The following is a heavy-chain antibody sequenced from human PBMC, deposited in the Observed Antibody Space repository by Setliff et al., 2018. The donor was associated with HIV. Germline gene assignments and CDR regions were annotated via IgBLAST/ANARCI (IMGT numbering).Heavy chain of an antibody. CDR3: ARGGYNGYELPFDV. CDR2: ISDTGSI. Sequence: PSETLSLTCTVSGGSIDTYFWSWIRQPAGKRLEWIGRISDTGSINYNPSLKGRLTMSVDTSKNQFSLKLSSVTAADTAVYHCARGGYNGYELPFDVWGQGTLVTVSS. CDR1: GGSIDTYF. J-gene: IGHJ4*02. D-gene: IGHD5-12*01. V-gene: IGHV4-4*07.